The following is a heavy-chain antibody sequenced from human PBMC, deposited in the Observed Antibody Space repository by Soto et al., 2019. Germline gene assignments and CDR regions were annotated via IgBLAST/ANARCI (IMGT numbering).Heavy chain of an antibody. CDR3: ARGGQRKDFDY. CDR1: GYTFTSYW. CDR2: IDPSDSYT. V-gene: IGHV5-10-1*01. Sequence: GESLKISCKGSGYTFTSYWINWVRQMPGKGLEWMGTIDPSDSYTNYSPSFQGHVTISADTSKNQFSLKLSSVTAADTAVYYCARGGQRKDFDYWGQGTLVTVSS. D-gene: IGHD6-25*01. J-gene: IGHJ4*02.